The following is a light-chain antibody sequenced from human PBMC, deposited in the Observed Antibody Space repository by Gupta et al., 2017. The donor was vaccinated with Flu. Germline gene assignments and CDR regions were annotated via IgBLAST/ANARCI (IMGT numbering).Light chain of an antibody. CDR3: AAWDDSLSGRV. V-gene: IGLV1-47*01. CDR1: SSNIGSNY. CDR2: RNN. Sequence: QSVLPQPPSASGTPGQRVPLSCSGSSSNIGSNYVYWNQQLPGTAPKLLIYRNNQRPSGVPDRFSGSKSGTSASLAISGLRSEDEADYYCAAWDDSLSGRVFGGGTKLTVL. J-gene: IGLJ3*02.